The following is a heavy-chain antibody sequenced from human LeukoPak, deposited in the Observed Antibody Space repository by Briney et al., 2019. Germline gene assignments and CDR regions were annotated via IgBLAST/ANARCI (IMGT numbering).Heavy chain of an antibody. Sequence: SQTLSLTCDISGDSVSSSGAAWNWIRQSPSRGLEWLGRTYYRSKWYNDYAVSFKSRMTINADTSKNHFSLHLNSVTPEDTAVYYCARSGGTVSGNYERATFDYWGQGTLVTVSS. V-gene: IGHV6-1*01. CDR1: GDSVSSSGAA. CDR3: ARSGGTVSGNYERATFDY. CDR2: TYYRSKWYN. J-gene: IGHJ4*02. D-gene: IGHD1-26*01.